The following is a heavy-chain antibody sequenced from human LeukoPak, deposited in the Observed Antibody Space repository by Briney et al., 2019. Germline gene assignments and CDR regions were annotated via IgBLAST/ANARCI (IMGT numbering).Heavy chain of an antibody. J-gene: IGHJ6*02. CDR3: ARDPPRLLWFGELSYGMDV. Sequence: GGSLRLSCAASGFTFSSYAMSWVRQAPGKGLEWVANIKQDGSEKYYVDSVKGRFTISRDNAKNSLYLQMNSLRAEDTAVCYCARDPPRLLWFGELSYGMDVWGQGTTVTVSS. V-gene: IGHV3-7*01. CDR2: IKQDGSEK. D-gene: IGHD3-10*01. CDR1: GFTFSSYA.